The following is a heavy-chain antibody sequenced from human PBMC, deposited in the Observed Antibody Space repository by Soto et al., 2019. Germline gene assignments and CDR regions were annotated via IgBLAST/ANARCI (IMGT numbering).Heavy chain of an antibody. V-gene: IGHV4-31*03. CDR2: INDRGTT. CDR3: AREAFGGGYPWGWFAP. J-gene: IGHJ5*02. D-gene: IGHD3-16*01. CDR1: GASIASGGHY. Sequence: LSETLSLTCSVSGASIASGGHYWTWIRQHPGKGLEWVGHINDRGTTHYNPSLRSRVTISMDTSKSHFSLYLASVTAADTAVYFCAREAFGGGYPWGWFAPWGRGHLVPVSS.